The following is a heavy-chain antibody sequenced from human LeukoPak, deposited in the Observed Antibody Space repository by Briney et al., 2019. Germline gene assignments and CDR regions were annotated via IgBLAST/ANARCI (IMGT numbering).Heavy chain of an antibody. V-gene: IGHV3-48*01. CDR2: ISSSSSTI. J-gene: IGHJ4*02. D-gene: IGHD6-13*01. CDR3: ARGSSWYEGGD. CDR1: GFTFSSYS. Sequence: GGSLRLSCAASGFTFSSYSMNWVRQAPGKGLEWVSYISSSSSTIYYADSVKGRFTISRDNAKNSLYLQMNSLRVEDTAVYYCARGSSWYEGGDWGQGTLVTVSS.